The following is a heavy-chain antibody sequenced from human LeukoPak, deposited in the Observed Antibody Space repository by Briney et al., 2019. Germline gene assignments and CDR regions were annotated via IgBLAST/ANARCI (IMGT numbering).Heavy chain of an antibody. CDR2: IHYSGST. CDR1: AGSISSYY. V-gene: IGHV4-59*01. Sequence: PSETLSLTCTVSAGSISSYYWSWIRQPPGKGLEWIGYIHYSGSTHYNPSLKSRVTISVDTSKNQVSLKLSSVTAADTAVYYCARGGLLGHYYDSSGYLYWGQGTLVTVSS. CDR3: ARGGLLGHYYDSSGYLY. D-gene: IGHD3-22*01. J-gene: IGHJ4*02.